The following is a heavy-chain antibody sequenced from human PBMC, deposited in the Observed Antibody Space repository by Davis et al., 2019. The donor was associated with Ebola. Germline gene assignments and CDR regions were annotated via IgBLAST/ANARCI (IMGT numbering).Heavy chain of an antibody. CDR2: IYYSGST. V-gene: IGHV4-31*03. Sequence: PSETLSLTCTVSGGSISSGGYYWSWIRQHPGKGLEWIWYIYYSGSTYYNPSLKSRVTISVDTSKNQFSLKLSSVTAADTAVYYCARIVVVPAAIPGFPDYWGQGTLVTVSS. CDR3: ARIVVVPAAIPGFPDY. CDR1: GGSISSGGYY. J-gene: IGHJ4*02. D-gene: IGHD2-2*02.